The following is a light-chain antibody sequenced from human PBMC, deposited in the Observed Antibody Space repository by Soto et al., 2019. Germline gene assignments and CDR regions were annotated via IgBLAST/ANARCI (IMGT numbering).Light chain of an antibody. V-gene: IGKV3-15*01. CDR2: DAF. CDR3: QHYNNWPPWT. Sequence: EIVMTQSPATLSVSPGERATLSCRASQSVSSNLAWYQQKPGQAPRLLIYDAFTRATGIPPRFSGSGSGTEFTLTISSLQSEDFAVYYCQHYNNWPPWTFGQGTKVEIK. J-gene: IGKJ1*01. CDR1: QSVSSN.